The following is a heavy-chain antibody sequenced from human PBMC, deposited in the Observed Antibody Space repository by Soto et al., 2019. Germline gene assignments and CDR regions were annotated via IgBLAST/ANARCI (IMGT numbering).Heavy chain of an antibody. Sequence: QVQLQESGPGLVEPSQTLSLICTVSGGSISSGDYYWSWIRQLPGKGLEWIGYIYYSGTTFHNPSLKSRVSISVDTSKNLFSLKLSAMTAADMAVYYCARTSGDYGLSKYFQHWGQGTLVTVSS. J-gene: IGHJ1*01. CDR1: GGSISSGDYY. V-gene: IGHV4-31*03. CDR2: IYYSGTT. D-gene: IGHD4-17*01. CDR3: ARTSGDYGLSKYFQH.